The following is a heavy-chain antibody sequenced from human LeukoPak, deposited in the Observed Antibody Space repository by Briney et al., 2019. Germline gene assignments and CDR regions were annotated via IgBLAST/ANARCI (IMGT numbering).Heavy chain of an antibody. CDR3: ARASSESGYFDWLFAYFDY. D-gene: IGHD3-9*01. Sequence: GGSLRLSCAASGFTFSDYYMSWIRQAPGKGLEWVSYISSSSSYTNYADSVKGRLTISRDNAKNSLYLQMNSLRAEDTAVYYCARASSESGYFDWLFAYFDYWGQGTLVTVSS. V-gene: IGHV3-11*06. J-gene: IGHJ4*02. CDR1: GFTFSDYY. CDR2: ISSSSSYT.